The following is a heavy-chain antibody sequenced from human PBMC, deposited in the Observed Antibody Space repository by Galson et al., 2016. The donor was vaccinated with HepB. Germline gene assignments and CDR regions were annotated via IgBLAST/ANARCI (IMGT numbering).Heavy chain of an antibody. CDR2: MNPDSGNT. J-gene: IGHJ4*02. D-gene: IGHD3-3*01. CDR3: ARNYDFWSGYFDTDY. V-gene: IGHV1-8*01. Sequence: SVKVSCKASGYTFTSCDINWVRQAPGQGLEWMGWMNPDSGNTGYEKKFQGRVTMTRNTSISTAYMELSSLRSEDTAVYYCARNYDFWSGYFDTDYWGQGTLVTVSS. CDR1: GYTFTSCD.